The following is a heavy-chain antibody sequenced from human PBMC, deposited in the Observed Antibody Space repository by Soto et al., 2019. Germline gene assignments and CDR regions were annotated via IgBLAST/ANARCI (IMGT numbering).Heavy chain of an antibody. CDR3: ARDVVTAVAGSVNWFDP. J-gene: IGHJ5*02. CDR2: IWYDGTKK. D-gene: IGHD6-19*01. Sequence: VGSLRLSCAASGFSLRTYGMHWLRRAPGKGLEWVAFIWYDGTKKFYANSVKGRSTISKDNSNNILYLQMSGLRAEDTAVYYCARDVVTAVAGSVNWFDPWGQGTLVTVSS. V-gene: IGHV3-33*01. CDR1: GFSLRTYG.